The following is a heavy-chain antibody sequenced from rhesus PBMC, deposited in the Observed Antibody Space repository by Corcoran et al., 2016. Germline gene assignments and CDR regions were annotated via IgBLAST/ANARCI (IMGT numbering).Heavy chain of an antibody. CDR3: AGEFSTTDY. D-gene: IGHD2-15*01. J-gene: IGHJ4*01. V-gene: IGHV3-14*01. CDR2: INKAGSRT. CDR1: GFTFSRYW. Sequence: EVQLVESGGGLAKPGGSLRLSCAASGFTFSRYWMHWVRQAPGKGLELVSGINKAGSRTYYGDSVKGRFTISRENAKNTLYLQMDGLRPEDTAVYYCAGEFSTTDYWGQGVLVTVSS.